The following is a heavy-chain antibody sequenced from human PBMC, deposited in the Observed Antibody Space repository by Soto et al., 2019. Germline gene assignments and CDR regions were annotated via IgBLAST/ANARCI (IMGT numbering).Heavy chain of an antibody. J-gene: IGHJ4*02. CDR3: AKGPLGAVAGTERYFDS. CDR2: ITLSGGTR. Sequence: EVQLLESGGGLVQPGGSLRLSCAPSGFTFSSYAMNWVPQAPGKGLEWVAAITLSGGTRYYTDSVKGRFTISRDNSKNTLYLQMNSLRAEDTAIYYCAKGPLGAVAGTERYFDSWGQGTLVTVSS. CDR1: GFTFSSYA. V-gene: IGHV3-23*01. D-gene: IGHD6-19*01.